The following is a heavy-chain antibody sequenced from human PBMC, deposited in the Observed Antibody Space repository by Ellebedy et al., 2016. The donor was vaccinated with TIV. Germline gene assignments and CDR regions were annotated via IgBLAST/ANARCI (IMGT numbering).Heavy chain of an antibody. J-gene: IGHJ4*02. D-gene: IGHD3-22*01. Sequence: GESLKISXAVSGFTFRSNAMSWVRQAPGKGLEWVSAISGSGGGTFYADSVKGRFTISRDNSRNTLYLQMNSLRVEDTAIYYCAKDKYHYDSSEFDYWGQGTLVIVSS. V-gene: IGHV3-23*01. CDR1: GFTFRSNA. CDR2: ISGSGGGT. CDR3: AKDKYHYDSSEFDY.